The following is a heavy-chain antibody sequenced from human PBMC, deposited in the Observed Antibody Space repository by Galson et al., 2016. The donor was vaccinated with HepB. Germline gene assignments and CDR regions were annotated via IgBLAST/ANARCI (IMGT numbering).Heavy chain of an antibody. CDR2: ISAYNGNT. D-gene: IGHD3-10*01. V-gene: IGHV1-18*01. CDR1: GYTFTSYG. J-gene: IGHJ6*02. CDR3: AIDGYNARPYYYYYYGVDV. Sequence: KVSCKASGYTFTSYGISWVRQAPGQGLEWMGWISAYNGNTNYAQTFQDRVTMTTDTSTSTAYMELRSLRSDDTAVYYCAIDGYNARPYYYYYYGVDVWGQGTTVTVSS.